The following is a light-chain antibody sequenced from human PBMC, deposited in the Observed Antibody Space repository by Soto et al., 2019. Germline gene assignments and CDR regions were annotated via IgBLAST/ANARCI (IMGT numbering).Light chain of an antibody. V-gene: IGLV7-46*01. CDR3: LIYYSGAYV. Sequence: QAVVTQEPSLTVSPGGTVTLTCGSSTGAVTSGHYAYWFQQKPGQAPRTLIYDTTTKHSWAPARFSGSLLGGKAALTLSGAQPEDEAEYYCLIYYSGAYVFGTGTKVTVL. CDR1: TGAVTSGHY. J-gene: IGLJ1*01. CDR2: DTT.